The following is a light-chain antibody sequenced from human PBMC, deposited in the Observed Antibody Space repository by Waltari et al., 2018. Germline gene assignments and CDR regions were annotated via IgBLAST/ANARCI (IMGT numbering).Light chain of an antibody. CDR2: WAS. CDR3: HQYYTTPWT. J-gene: IGKJ1*01. CDR1: QSVLYSSDNKEY. Sequence: DIEMTQSPEFLAVSLGETATISCSPSQSVLYSSDNKEYIAWYQHKAGHPPKLLVYWASTRQSGVPDRFSGSGSGTHFSLTITGLQADDAAVYTCHQYYTTPWTFGQGTKVEVK. V-gene: IGKV4-1*01.